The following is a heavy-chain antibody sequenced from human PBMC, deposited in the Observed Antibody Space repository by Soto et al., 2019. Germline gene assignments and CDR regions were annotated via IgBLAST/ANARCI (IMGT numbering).Heavy chain of an antibody. CDR2: IYSGGST. D-gene: IGHD3-3*01. V-gene: IGHV3-53*01. CDR3: ARAPSIKIFGVAYGMDV. J-gene: IGHJ6*02. CDR1: GFTVSSNY. Sequence: GGSLRLSCAASGFTVSSNYMSWVRQAPGKGLEWVSVIYSGGSTYYADSVKGRFTISRDNSKNTLYLQMNSLRAEDTAVYYCARAPSIKIFGVAYGMDVWGQGTTVTV.